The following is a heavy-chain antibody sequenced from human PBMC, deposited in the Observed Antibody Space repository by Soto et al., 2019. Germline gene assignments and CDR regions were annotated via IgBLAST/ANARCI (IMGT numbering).Heavy chain of an antibody. Sequence: SETLSLTCTVSGGSISSGGYYWSWIRQHPGKGLEWIGYIYYSGSTYYNPSLKSRVTISVDTSKNQFSLKLSSVTAADTAVYYCARSIAAAGAGDVWGQGTTVTVSS. J-gene: IGHJ6*02. CDR1: GGSISSGGYY. CDR2: IYYSGST. D-gene: IGHD6-13*01. CDR3: ARSIAAAGAGDV. V-gene: IGHV4-31*03.